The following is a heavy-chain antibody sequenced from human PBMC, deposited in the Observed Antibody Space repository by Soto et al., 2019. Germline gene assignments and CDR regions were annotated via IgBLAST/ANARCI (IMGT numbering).Heavy chain of an antibody. J-gene: IGHJ4*02. CDR1: GYTFTVYY. D-gene: IGHD1-26*01. V-gene: IGHV1-2*02. Sequence: QVQLVQSGAEVKKPGASVNVSCKASGYTFTVYYMHWVRQAPGQGLEWMGWINPKSGGTMYPQKFQCRVTMTWDTSISTAYMGLTRLRSDDTAVYYCARDLAKGGGSAGFDYWGQGPLFTVSS. CDR3: ARDLAKGGGSAGFDY. CDR2: INPKSGGT.